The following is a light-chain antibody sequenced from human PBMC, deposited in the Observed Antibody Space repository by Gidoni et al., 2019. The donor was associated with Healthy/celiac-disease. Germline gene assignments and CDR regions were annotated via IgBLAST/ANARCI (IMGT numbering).Light chain of an antibody. CDR2: DAS. V-gene: IGKV3-11*01. CDR1: QSVSSS. Sequence: EIVLTQSPATLSLSPGERATLSCRASQSVSSSLAWYQQTPGQAPRLLIYDASNRATGIPAMFSGSGSGTDFTLTISSLEPEDFAVYYCQQRSNWPLTFGGGTKVEI. CDR3: QQRSNWPLT. J-gene: IGKJ4*01.